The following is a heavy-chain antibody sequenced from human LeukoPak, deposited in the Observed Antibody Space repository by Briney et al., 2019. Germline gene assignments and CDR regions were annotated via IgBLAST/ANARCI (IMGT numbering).Heavy chain of an antibody. D-gene: IGHD6-13*01. J-gene: IGHJ5*02. Sequence: PSETLSLTCTVSGGSISSYYWSWIRQPPGKGLEWIGYIYTSGSTNYNPSLKSRVTISVDTSKNQFSLKLSSVTAADTAVYYCARGQQLIWFDPWGLGTLVTVSS. V-gene: IGHV4-4*09. CDR1: GGSISSYY. CDR3: ARGQQLIWFDP. CDR2: IYTSGST.